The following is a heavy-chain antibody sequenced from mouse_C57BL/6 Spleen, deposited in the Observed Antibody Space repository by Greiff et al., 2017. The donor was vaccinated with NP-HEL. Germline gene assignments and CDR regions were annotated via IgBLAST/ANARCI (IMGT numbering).Heavy chain of an antibody. CDR2: IYPGDGDT. D-gene: IGHD2-4*01. V-gene: IGHV1-80*01. Sequence: VQLQQSGAELVKPGASVKISCKASGYAFSSYWMNWVKQRPGKGLEWIGQIYPGDGDTNYNGKFKGKATLTADKSSSTAYMQLSSLTSEDSAVYFCARPSIYYDYDGGAMDYWGQGTSVTVSS. J-gene: IGHJ4*01. CDR1: GYAFSSYW. CDR3: ARPSIYYDYDGGAMDY.